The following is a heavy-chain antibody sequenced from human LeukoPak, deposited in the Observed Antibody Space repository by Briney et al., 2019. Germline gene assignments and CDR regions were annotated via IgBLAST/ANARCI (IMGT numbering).Heavy chain of an antibody. D-gene: IGHD4-17*01. CDR2: IYSGGST. J-gene: IGHJ4*02. CDR1: GFTFSSYG. V-gene: IGHV3-53*01. CDR3: ARATTVTMYYFDY. Sequence: PGGSLRLSCAASGFTFSSYGMHWVRQAPGKGLEWVSVIYSGGSTYYADSVKGRFTISRDNSKNTLYLQMNSLRAEDTAVYYCARATTVTMYYFDYWGQGTLVTVSS.